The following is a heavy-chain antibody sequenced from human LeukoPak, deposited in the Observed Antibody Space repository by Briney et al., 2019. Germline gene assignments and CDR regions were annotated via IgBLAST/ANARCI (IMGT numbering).Heavy chain of an antibody. Sequence: GGSLRLSCAASGFSFSTYEFHWVRHAPGKGLERVSYISASGQTIYYADSVRGRFTISRDNAKNSLYLQMNSLRAEDTAVYYCASSSISGYYYPADYWGQGTLVTVSS. CDR3: ASSSISGYYYPADY. CDR1: GFSFSTYE. D-gene: IGHD3-22*01. J-gene: IGHJ4*02. V-gene: IGHV3-48*03. CDR2: ISASGQTI.